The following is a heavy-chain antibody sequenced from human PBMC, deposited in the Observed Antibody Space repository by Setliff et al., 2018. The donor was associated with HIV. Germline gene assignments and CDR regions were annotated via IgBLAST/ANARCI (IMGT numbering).Heavy chain of an antibody. Sequence: GESLKISCKGSGYSFTSYWIAWLRQMPGKGLECMGIIYPGDSDTRYSPSFQGQVTISADKSINTAYLQWNTLKASDTAMYYCARAGDYLTAFFDYWGRGTLVTVSS. CDR1: GYSFTSYW. J-gene: IGHJ4*02. V-gene: IGHV5-51*01. CDR3: ARAGDYLTAFFDY. CDR2: IYPGDSDT. D-gene: IGHD3-9*01.